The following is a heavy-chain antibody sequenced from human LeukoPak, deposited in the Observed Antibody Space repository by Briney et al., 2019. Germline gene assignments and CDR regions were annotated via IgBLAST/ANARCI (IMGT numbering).Heavy chain of an antibody. CDR3: AKGEGGYGDCFDY. V-gene: IGHV3-23*01. D-gene: IGHD4-17*01. J-gene: IGHJ4*02. CDR2: ISGSGGST. CDR1: GFTFSSYA. Sequence: GGSLRLSCAASGFTFSSYAMSWVRQAPGKGLEWVSAISGSGGSTYYADSVRGRFTISRDNSKNTLYLQMNSLRAEDTAVYYCAKGEGGYGDCFDYWGQGTLVTVSS.